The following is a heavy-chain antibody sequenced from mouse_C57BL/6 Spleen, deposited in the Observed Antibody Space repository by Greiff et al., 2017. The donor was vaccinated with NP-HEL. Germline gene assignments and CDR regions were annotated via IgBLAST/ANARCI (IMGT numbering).Heavy chain of an antibody. V-gene: IGHV1-55*01. CDR2: IYPGSGST. CDR3: ARSYSLYAMDY. Sequence: QVQLQQPGAELVKPGASVKMSCKASGYTFTSYWITWVKQRPGQGLEWIGDIYPGSGSTNYNEKFKSKDTLTVDTSSSTAYMQLSSLTSEDSAFYYCARSYSLYAMDYWGQGTSVTVSS. J-gene: IGHJ4*01. D-gene: IGHD2-12*01. CDR1: GYTFTSYW.